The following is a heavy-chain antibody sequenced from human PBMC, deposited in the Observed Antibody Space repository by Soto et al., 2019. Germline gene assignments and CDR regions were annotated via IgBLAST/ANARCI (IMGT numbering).Heavy chain of an antibody. Sequence: EVQLVESGGGLVKPGGSLRLSCAASGFTFSRYNMNWIRQAPGKGLEWVSSISSSSSYIYYADSVKGRFTISRDNAKNSLYLQMNSLRAEDTAVYYCARSGSTVTSDVDYWGQGTLVTVSS. CDR3: ARSGSTVTSDVDY. V-gene: IGHV3-21*01. CDR1: GFTFSRYN. CDR2: ISSSSSYI. D-gene: IGHD4-17*01. J-gene: IGHJ4*02.